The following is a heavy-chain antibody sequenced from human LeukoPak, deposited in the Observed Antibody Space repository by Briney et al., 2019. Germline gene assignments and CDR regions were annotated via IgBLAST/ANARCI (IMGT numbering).Heavy chain of an antibody. Sequence: GASVKVSCKASGGTLSSYTISWVRQAPGQGLEWMGRIIPILGIANYAQKFQGRVTITADKSTSTAYMELSSLRSEDTAVYYCARVSSTRKYYYYYMDVWGKGTTVTVSS. J-gene: IGHJ6*03. CDR2: IIPILGIA. D-gene: IGHD2-2*01. CDR1: GGTLSSYT. V-gene: IGHV1-69*02. CDR3: ARVSSTRKYYYYYMDV.